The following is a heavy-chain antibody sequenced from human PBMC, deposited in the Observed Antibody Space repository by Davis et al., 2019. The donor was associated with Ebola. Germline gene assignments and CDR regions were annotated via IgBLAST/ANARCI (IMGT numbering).Heavy chain of an antibody. Sequence: GESLKISCAASGFTFSSYGMHWVRQAPGKGLEWVAVISYDGSNKYYADSVKGRFTISRDNSKNTLYLQMNSLRAEDTAVYYCAKDPWAYDFWSGYSDYWGQGTLVTVSS. J-gene: IGHJ4*02. CDR3: AKDPWAYDFWSGYSDY. CDR2: ISYDGSNK. V-gene: IGHV3-30*18. D-gene: IGHD3-3*01. CDR1: GFTFSSYG.